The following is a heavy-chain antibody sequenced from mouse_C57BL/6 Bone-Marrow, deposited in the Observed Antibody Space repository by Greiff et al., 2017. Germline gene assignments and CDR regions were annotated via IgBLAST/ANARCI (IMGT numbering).Heavy chain of an antibody. CDR3: ARRLRLDV. V-gene: IGHV5-6*02. J-gene: IGHJ1*03. CDR1: GFTFSSYG. Sequence: SGGDLVKPGGSLKLSCAASGFTFSSYGMSWVRQTPDKRLEWVATISSGGSYTYYPDSVKGRFTISRDNAKNTLYLQMSSLKSEDTAMYYCARRLRLDVWGTGTTVTVSS. CDR2: ISSGGSYT.